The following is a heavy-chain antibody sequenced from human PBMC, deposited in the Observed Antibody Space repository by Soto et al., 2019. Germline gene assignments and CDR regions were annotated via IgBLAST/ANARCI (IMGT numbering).Heavy chain of an antibody. CDR2: IYCDDDK. V-gene: IGHV2-5*02. Sequence: QITLKESGPTLVKPTQTLTLTCTFSGFSLSTSGVGVGWIRQPPGKALEWLALIYCDDDKRYSPSLKSRPTITTVPSKNRVVLTMTNMEPGDTTTYSCAHRRGNYPLPSRGGDWFDPWCQGTVVTVSS. CDR1: GFSLSTSGVG. CDR3: AHRRGNYPLPSRGGDWFDP. J-gene: IGHJ5*02. D-gene: IGHD2-2*01.